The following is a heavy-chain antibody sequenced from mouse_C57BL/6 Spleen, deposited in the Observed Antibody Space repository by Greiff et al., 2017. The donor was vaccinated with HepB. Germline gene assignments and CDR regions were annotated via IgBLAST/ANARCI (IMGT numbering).Heavy chain of an antibody. Sequence: EVKVVESGEGLVKPGGSLKLSCAASGFTFSSYAMSWVRQTPEKRLEWVAYISSGGDYIYYADTVKGRFTISRDNARNTLYLQMSSLKSEDTAMYYCTRDESQYYFDYWGQGTTLTVSS. V-gene: IGHV5-9-1*02. CDR3: TRDESQYYFDY. J-gene: IGHJ2*01. CDR1: GFTFSSYA. D-gene: IGHD2-13*01. CDR2: ISSGGDYI.